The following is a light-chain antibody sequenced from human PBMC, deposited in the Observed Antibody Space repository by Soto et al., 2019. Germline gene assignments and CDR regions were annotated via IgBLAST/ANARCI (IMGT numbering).Light chain of an antibody. J-gene: IGKJ4*01. CDR1: QDVGKF. CDR2: EAS. V-gene: IGKV3-11*01. CDR3: HQRKSWPLT. Sequence: VLTQSPDTLSLSPGERATLYCRASQDVGKFLVWYHQKPVLSPRLVIYEASKRATDIPDMFSGSGSGTAFTLIINRLEPEDVCFYFWHQRKSWPLTFGGGTKVELK.